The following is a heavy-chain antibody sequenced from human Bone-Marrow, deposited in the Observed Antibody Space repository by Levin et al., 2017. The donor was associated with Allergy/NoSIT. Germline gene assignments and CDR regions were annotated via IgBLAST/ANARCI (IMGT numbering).Heavy chain of an antibody. J-gene: IGHJ3*02. CDR3: AEKSRGDAFDI. CDR2: IIPILGIA. V-gene: IGHV1-69*04. Sequence: SVKVSCKASGGTFSSYAISWVRQAPGQGLEWMGRIIPILGIANYAQKFQGRVTITADKSTSTAYMELSSLRSEDTAVYYCAEKSRGDAFDIWGQGTMVTVSS. CDR1: GGTFSSYA.